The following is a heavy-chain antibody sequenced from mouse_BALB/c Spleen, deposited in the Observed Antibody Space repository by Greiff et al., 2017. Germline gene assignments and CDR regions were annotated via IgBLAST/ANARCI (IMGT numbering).Heavy chain of an antibody. CDR1: GFTFSSYA. Sequence: EVKVVESGGGLVKPGGSLKLSCAASGFTFSSYAMSWVRQTPEKRLEWVASISSGGSTYYPDSVKGRFTISRDNARNILYLQMSSLRSEDTAMYYCARDTTGDYWGQGTTLTVSS. CDR3: ARDTTGDY. D-gene: IGHD4-1*01. V-gene: IGHV5-6-5*01. CDR2: ISSGGST. J-gene: IGHJ2*01.